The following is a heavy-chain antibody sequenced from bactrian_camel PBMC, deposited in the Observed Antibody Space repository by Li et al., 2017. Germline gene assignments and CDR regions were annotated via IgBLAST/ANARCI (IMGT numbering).Heavy chain of an antibody. CDR3: VSGGTWSEVYNY. V-gene: IGHV3S6*01. CDR1: GFTFSRYA. J-gene: IGHJ4*01. D-gene: IGHD6*01. Sequence: HVQLVESGGGLVQPGGSLRLSCVGSGFTFSRYAMTWVRQAPGKGLEWVSGIPGDASASYYADAVKRRFTISRDNAKNTLYLQMNRLNTEDTAVYYCVSGGTWSEVYNYWGQGTQVTVS. CDR2: IPGDASAS.